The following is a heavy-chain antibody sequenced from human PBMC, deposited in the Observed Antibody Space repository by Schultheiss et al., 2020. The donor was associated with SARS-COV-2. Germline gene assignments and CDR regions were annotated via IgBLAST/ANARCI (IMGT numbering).Heavy chain of an antibody. CDR2: IYTSGST. V-gene: IGHV4-61*02. J-gene: IGHJ6*03. CDR1: GGSISSGSYY. D-gene: IGHD2-2*01. CDR3: AREGVYQLLSFYYYMDV. Sequence: SETLSLTCTVSGGSISSGSYYWSWIRQPAGKGLEWIGRIYTSGSTNYNPSLKSRVTMSVDTSKNQFSLQLSSVTAADTAVYYCAREGVYQLLSFYYYMDVWGKGTTVTVSS.